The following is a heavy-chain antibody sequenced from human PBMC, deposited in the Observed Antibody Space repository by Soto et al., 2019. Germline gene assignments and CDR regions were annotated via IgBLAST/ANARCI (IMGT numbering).Heavy chain of an antibody. Sequence: EVQLVESGGGLVQPGGSLRLSCAASGFTFSSYWMHWFRQAPGQGLVWVSRINSDGSSTSYADSVKGRFTISRDNAKNTLYLQMNSLRAEDTAVYYCARERGKAAAVHFDYWGQGTLVTVSS. CDR1: GFTFSSYW. CDR2: INSDGSST. CDR3: ARERGKAAAVHFDY. V-gene: IGHV3-74*01. J-gene: IGHJ4*02. D-gene: IGHD6-13*01.